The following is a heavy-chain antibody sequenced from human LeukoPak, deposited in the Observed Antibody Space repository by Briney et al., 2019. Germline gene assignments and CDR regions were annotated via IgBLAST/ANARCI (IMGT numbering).Heavy chain of an antibody. CDR1: GGSIRSTNYY. Sequence: SETLSLTCTVSGGSIRSTNYYWSWIRQDPAKGLEWIGYIYHSGSTYYNPALKSRVTISLDTSKNQFSLKLSSVTAADTAVFYCARRSYYDSSAIFDYRGQGTLVTVSS. D-gene: IGHD3-22*01. V-gene: IGHV4-30-4*01. J-gene: IGHJ4*02. CDR2: IYHSGST. CDR3: ARRSYYDSSAIFDY.